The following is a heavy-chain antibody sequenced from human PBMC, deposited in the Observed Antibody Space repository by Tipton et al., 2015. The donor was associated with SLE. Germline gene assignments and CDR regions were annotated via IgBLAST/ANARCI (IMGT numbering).Heavy chain of an antibody. CDR1: GFTFSSYS. CDR2: ISSSSSTI. J-gene: IGHJ6*02. V-gene: IGHV3-48*01. Sequence: GSLRLSCAASGFTFSSYSMNWVRQAPGKGLEWVSYISSSSSTIYYADSVKGRFTISRANAKNSLYLQMNSLRAEDTAVYYCARDGSGSAHYYYYGMDVWGQGTTVTVSS. CDR3: ARDGSGSAHYYYYGMDV. D-gene: IGHD3-10*01.